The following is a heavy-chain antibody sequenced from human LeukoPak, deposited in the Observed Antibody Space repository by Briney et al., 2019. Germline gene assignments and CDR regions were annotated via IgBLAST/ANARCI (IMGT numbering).Heavy chain of an antibody. V-gene: IGHV1-69*13. CDR1: GYTFTSYD. CDR3: ASCFWSGYNCFAP. CDR2: IIPIFGTA. Sequence: GASVKVSCKASGYTFTSYDINWVRQAPGQGLEWMGGIIPIFGTANYAQKFQGRVTITADESTSTAYMELSSLRSEDTAVYYCASCFWSGYNCFAPGGQGTLVTVSS. D-gene: IGHD3-3*01. J-gene: IGHJ5*02.